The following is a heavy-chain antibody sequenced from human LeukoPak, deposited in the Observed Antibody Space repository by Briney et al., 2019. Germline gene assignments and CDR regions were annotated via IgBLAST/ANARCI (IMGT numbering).Heavy chain of an antibody. D-gene: IGHD6-19*01. CDR3: ARGLAGAYRIMDV. V-gene: IGHV3-74*01. CDR1: GFTFNTYW. J-gene: IGHJ6*02. CDR2: TSADGATT. Sequence: PGGSLRLSCVASGFTFNTYWIHWVRQGPGKGLVWVSLTSADGATTTYANSVKGRFTVSRDNARNTLYLQMNSLRGEDAAVYYCARGLAGAYRIMDVWGQGTTVT.